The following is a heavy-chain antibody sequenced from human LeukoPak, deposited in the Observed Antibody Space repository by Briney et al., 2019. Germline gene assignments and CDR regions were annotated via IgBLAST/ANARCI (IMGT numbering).Heavy chain of an antibody. CDR1: GFTFSSYA. CDR3: AKENPYYDFWSGYSRGPFDY. V-gene: IGHV3-23*01. CDR2: ISGSGGST. D-gene: IGHD3-3*01. Sequence: GGSLRLSCAASGFTFSSYAMTWVRQAPGKGLEWVSAISGSGGSTYYADSVKGRFTISRDNSKNTLYLQMNSLRAEDTAVYYCAKENPYYDFWSGYSRGPFDYWGQGTLVTVFS. J-gene: IGHJ4*02.